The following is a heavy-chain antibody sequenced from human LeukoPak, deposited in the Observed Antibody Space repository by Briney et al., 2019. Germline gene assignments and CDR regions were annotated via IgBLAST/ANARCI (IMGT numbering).Heavy chain of an antibody. V-gene: IGHV4-59*01. CDR1: GGSISNYY. CDR3: GRYLKPSTLSVFDI. J-gene: IGHJ3*02. CDR2: IYYSGST. D-gene: IGHD2/OR15-2a*01. Sequence: SETLSLTCTVSGGSISNYYWSWNRQPPGKGLEWIGYIYYSGSTNYNPSLKSRVTISVDTSKNQFSLKLSSVTAADTAVYYCGRYLKPSTLSVFDIWGQGTMVTVSS.